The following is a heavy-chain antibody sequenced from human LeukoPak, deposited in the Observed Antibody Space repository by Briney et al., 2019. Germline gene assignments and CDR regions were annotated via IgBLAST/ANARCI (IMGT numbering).Heavy chain of an antibody. J-gene: IGHJ4*02. CDR3: AKAYCSGGSCYVRGFDY. CDR1: GFTFSSYA. Sequence: GGSLRLSCAASGFTFSSYAMSWVRQAPGKGLEWVSTIGAGGGSTYYADSVEGRCTISSDKSTNTLYLIMNSLRAEDTAVYYCAKAYCSGGSCYVRGFDYWGQGTLVTVSS. CDR2: IGAGGGST. V-gene: IGHV3-23*01. D-gene: IGHD2-15*01.